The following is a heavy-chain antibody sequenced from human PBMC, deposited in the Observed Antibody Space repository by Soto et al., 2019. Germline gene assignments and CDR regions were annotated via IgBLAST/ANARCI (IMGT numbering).Heavy chain of an antibody. J-gene: IGHJ3*02. CDR2: ISAYNGNT. Sequence: QVQLVQSGAEVKKPGASVKVSCKASGYTFTSYDINWVRQAPGQGLEWMGWISAYNGNTNYAQKLKGRFTMTTDTSTSTAYMELRSLRSDDTAVYYCARGLSGSRVGDAFAIWGQGTMVTVSS. V-gene: IGHV1-18*04. D-gene: IGHD2-15*01. CDR3: ARGLSGSRVGDAFAI. CDR1: GYTFTSYD.